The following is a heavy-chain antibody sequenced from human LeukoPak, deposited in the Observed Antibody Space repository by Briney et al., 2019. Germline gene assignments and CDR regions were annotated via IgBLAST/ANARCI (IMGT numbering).Heavy chain of an antibody. J-gene: IGHJ5*02. CDR1: GYTFTSYD. CDR2: MNPNSGNT. D-gene: IGHD6-6*01. Sequence: ASVKVSCKTSGYTFTSYDIYWVRQATGQGLEWMGWMNPNSGNTGYAQKFQGRVTMTRNTSISTAYMDLTSLTSEDTAVYYCAIGKLASRRGSWFDPWGQGTLVTVSS. V-gene: IGHV1-8*02. CDR3: AIGKLASRRGSWFDP.